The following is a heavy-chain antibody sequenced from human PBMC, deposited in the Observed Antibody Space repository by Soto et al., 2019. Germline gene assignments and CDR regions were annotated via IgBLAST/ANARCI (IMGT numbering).Heavy chain of an antibody. D-gene: IGHD6-19*01. CDR2: IYYSGST. J-gene: IGHJ4*02. Sequence: SETLSLTCTVSGGSISSSSYYWGWIRQPPGKGLEWIGSIYYSGSTYYNPSLKSRVTISVDTSKNQFSLKLSSVTAADTAVYYCASRVYIAVAGTVGYFDYWGQGTLVTVSS. V-gene: IGHV4-39*01. CDR1: GGSISSSSYY. CDR3: ASRVYIAVAGTVGYFDY.